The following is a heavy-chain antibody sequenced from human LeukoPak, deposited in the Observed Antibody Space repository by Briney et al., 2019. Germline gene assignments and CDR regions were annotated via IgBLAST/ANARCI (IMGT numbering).Heavy chain of an antibody. J-gene: IGHJ6*02. CDR1: GGSISSYY. CDR2: VYYSGST. Sequence: SETLSLTCTVSGGSISSYYWSWIRQSPGKGLEWLGYVYYSGSTNYSPSLESRVTISVDTSKNRFSLKLSSVTAADTAVYFCARHNSGTYSPGYYYYGLDVWGQGTTVTVSS. V-gene: IGHV4-59*08. CDR3: ARHNSGTYSPGYYYYGLDV. D-gene: IGHD1-26*01.